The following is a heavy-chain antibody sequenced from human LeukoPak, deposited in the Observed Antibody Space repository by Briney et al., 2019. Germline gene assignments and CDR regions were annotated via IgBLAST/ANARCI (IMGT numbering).Heavy chain of an antibody. Sequence: GGSLRLSCAASGFSLSNYGMHWVRQAPGKGLEWVAALLYDGNTKHYADPVKGRFTISRDISKNTFYLQMNSLTAEDTAVYYCARDHRPEIQYYYMDVWGKGTTVAVSS. J-gene: IGHJ6*03. CDR2: LLYDGNTK. CDR1: GFSLSNYG. D-gene: IGHD1-14*01. CDR3: ARDHRPEIQYYYMDV. V-gene: IGHV3-33*01.